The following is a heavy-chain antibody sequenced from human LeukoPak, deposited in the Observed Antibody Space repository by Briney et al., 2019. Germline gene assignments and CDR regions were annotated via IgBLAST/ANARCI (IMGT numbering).Heavy chain of an antibody. CDR1: GYTFTSYY. Sequence: GASVKVSCKASGYTFTSYYMHWVRQAPGQGLEWMGGIIPIFGTANYAQKFQGRVTITADESTSTAYMELSSLRSEDTAVYYCARAVTGTTTNYYYMDVWGKGTTVTVSS. CDR2: IIPIFGTA. D-gene: IGHD1-7*01. J-gene: IGHJ6*03. CDR3: ARAVTGTTTNYYYMDV. V-gene: IGHV1-69*13.